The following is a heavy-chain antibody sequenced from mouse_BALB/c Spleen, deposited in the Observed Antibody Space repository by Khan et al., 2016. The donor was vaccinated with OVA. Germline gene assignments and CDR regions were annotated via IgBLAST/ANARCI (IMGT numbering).Heavy chain of an antibody. CDR3: ARAGWDLFVY. CDR2: IYPGSDST. J-gene: IGHJ3*01. V-gene: IGHV1-77*01. CDR1: GYTFTDYV. D-gene: IGHD4-1*01. Sequence: QVQLKQSGPELVKPGASVKMSCKASGYTFTDYVMNWVKQRNGQGLEWIGQIYPGSDSTYYNEKFKGKATLTTDRSSNTAYMQLSNLTSEDSAVYFCARAGWDLFVYWGQGTLVTVSA.